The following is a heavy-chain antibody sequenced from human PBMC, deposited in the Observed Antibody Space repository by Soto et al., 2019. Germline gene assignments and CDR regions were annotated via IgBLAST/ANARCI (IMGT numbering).Heavy chain of an antibody. Sequence: QVQLQESGPGLVKPSQTLSLTCTVSGGSISSGGYYWSWIRQHPGKGLEWIGHIYYSGSTYYNPSLKSRVTTSVDTSKDQFSLKLSPVTAADTAVYYCARALRGDFDYWGQGTLVTVSS. CDR2: IYYSGST. V-gene: IGHV4-31*03. CDR1: GGSISSGGYY. D-gene: IGHD3-16*01. CDR3: ARALRGDFDY. J-gene: IGHJ4*02.